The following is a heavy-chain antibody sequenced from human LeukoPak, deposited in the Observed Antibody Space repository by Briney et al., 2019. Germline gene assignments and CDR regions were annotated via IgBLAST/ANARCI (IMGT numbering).Heavy chain of an antibody. V-gene: IGHV3-23*01. CDR1: GFSFSAYA. D-gene: IGHD2-21*02. CDR2: ISGSGDNT. Sequence: GGSLRLSCAASGFSFSAYAMSWVRQAPGKGLEWVSTISGSGDNTYYADSVKGRFTVSRDNSKNTLYVQMKSLRAEDTAVYYCAKDFVVVPGNVNYFDYWGQGTLVTVSS. J-gene: IGHJ4*02. CDR3: AKDFVVVPGNVNYFDY.